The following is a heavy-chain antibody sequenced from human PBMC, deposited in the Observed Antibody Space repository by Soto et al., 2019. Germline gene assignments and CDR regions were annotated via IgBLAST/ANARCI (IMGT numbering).Heavy chain of an antibody. Sequence: EEQLLESGGGLAQPGGYLSLSCVASGFSLGKYAMNWVRQAPGKGLEWVSSIHGGGAGTFYADSVKGRFTVSRDDSKEALYLQRNRQRVDDTAVYCGARDAVTSNGEWDGFDPWGQGTLVTVSS. CDR1: GFSLGKYA. CDR2: IHGGGAGT. D-gene: IGHD3-10*01. CDR3: ARDAVTSNGEWDGFDP. V-gene: IGHV3-23*01. J-gene: IGHJ5*02.